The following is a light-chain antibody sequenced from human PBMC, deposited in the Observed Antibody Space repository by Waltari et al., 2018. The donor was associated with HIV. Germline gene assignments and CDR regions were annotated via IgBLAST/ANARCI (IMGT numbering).Light chain of an antibody. CDR3: AAWDDSLNGPL. CDR2: SDN. J-gene: IGLJ3*02. Sequence: SVLTQPPSASGTPGQRVTISCSGSSSNIGSNAVNWYQQVPGTAPKLLIYSDNQRPSGVPDRFSGSKSGTSASLAISGLQSEDEANYYCAAWDDSLNGPLFGGGTKLTVL. V-gene: IGLV1-44*01. CDR1: SSNIGSNA.